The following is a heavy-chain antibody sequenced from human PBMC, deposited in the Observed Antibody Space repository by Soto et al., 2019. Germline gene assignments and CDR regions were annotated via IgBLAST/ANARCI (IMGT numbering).Heavy chain of an antibody. D-gene: IGHD2-2*01. V-gene: IGHV1-3*01. CDR1: GYTFTSYA. CDR2: INAGNGNT. CDR3: ARRYCSSTSCGMDV. J-gene: IGHJ6*02. Sequence: ASVKVSCKASGYTFTSYAMHWVRQAPGQRLEWMGWINAGNGNTKYSQKFQGRVTITRDTSASTAYMELSSLRSEDTAVYYCARRYCSSTSCGMDVWGQGITVTVSS.